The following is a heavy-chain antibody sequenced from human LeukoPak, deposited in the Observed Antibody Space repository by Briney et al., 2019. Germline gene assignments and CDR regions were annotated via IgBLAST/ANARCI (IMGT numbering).Heavy chain of an antibody. CDR3: ARQSPNSSGWYDFDY. CDR2: INYSGTT. J-gene: IGHJ4*02. Sequence: SETLSLTCSVSGGSISSYHWNWIRQPPGKGLEWIGYINYSGTTNYNPSLKSRVTISIDTSKNQFSPKLSSVTAADTAVYYCARQSPNSSGWYDFDYWGQGTLVTVSS. CDR1: GGSISSYH. D-gene: IGHD6-19*01. V-gene: IGHV4-59*08.